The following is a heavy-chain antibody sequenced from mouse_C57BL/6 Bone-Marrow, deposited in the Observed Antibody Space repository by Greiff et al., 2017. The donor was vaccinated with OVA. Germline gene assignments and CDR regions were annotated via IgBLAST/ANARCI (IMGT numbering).Heavy chain of an antibody. CDR1: GFNIKDDY. CDR2: IDPENGDT. J-gene: IGHJ2*01. V-gene: IGHV14-4*01. CDR3: TTHGYFDD. Sequence: EVQLQESGAELVRPGASVKLSCTASGFNIKDDYMHWVKQRPEQGLEWIGWIDPENGDTEYASKFQGKATITADTSSNTAYLQLSSLTSEDTAVYYCTTHGYFDDWGQGTTLTVSS.